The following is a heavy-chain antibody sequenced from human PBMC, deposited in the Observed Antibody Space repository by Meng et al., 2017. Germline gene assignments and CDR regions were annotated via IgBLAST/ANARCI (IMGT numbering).Heavy chain of an antibody. CDR3: AKASPPIYGSGLYYFDY. J-gene: IGHJ4*02. D-gene: IGHD3-10*01. CDR1: GFTFDDYA. Sequence: LSLTCAASGFTFDDYAMHWVRQAPGKGLEWVSGISWNSGSIGYADSVKGRFTISRDNAKNSLYLQMNSLRAEDTALYYCAKASPPIYGSGLYYFDYWGQGTLVTVS. V-gene: IGHV3-9*01. CDR2: ISWNSGSI.